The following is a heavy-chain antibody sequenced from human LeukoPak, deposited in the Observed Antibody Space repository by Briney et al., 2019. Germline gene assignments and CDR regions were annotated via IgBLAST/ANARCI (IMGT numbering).Heavy chain of an antibody. CDR1: GGSVSDYY. CDR2: VYHTGST. Sequence: PSETLSLTCTISGGSVSDYYWSWIRQSPGKGLEWIGYVYHTGSTSYSPSLKSRVTISADTSQNQFSLKLSSVTAADTAVYYCASRKLGNDYWGQGTLVTVSS. V-gene: IGHV4-59*02. D-gene: IGHD7-27*01. J-gene: IGHJ4*02. CDR3: ASRKLGNDY.